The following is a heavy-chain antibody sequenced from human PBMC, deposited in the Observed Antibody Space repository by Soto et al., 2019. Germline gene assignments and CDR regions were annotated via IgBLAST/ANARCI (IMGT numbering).Heavy chain of an antibody. CDR2: IYYSGST. Sequence: QVQLQESGPGLVKPSQTLSLTCTVSGGSISSGGYYWSWIRQHPGKGLEWIGYIYYSGSTYYNPSLKSRVTISVDTSKSQFSLKLSSVTAADTAVYYCARYSGDGSGSYYNHDAFDIWGQGTMVTVSS. V-gene: IGHV4-31*03. CDR3: ARYSGDGSGSYYNHDAFDI. D-gene: IGHD3-10*01. J-gene: IGHJ3*02. CDR1: GGSISSGGYY.